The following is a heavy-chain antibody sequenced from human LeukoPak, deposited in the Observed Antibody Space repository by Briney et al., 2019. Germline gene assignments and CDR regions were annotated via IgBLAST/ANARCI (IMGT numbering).Heavy chain of an antibody. J-gene: IGHJ4*02. Sequence: ASVKVSCKASGYTFTGYYMHWVRQAPGQGLEWMGWINPNSGGTNYAQKFQGRVTMTRNTSISTAYMELSSLRSEDTAVYYCARGIFGHYYGSGVRFGHPGYWGQGTLVTVSS. CDR2: INPNSGGT. CDR3: ARGIFGHYYGSGVRFGHPGY. V-gene: IGHV1-2*02. D-gene: IGHD3-10*01. CDR1: GYTFTGYY.